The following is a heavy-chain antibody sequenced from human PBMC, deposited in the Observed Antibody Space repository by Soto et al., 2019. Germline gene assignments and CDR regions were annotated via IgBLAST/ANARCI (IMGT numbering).Heavy chain of an antibody. CDR3: ARGAYGSGSYSDYYYYMDV. V-gene: IGHV1-2*04. CDR2: INPNSGGT. Sequence: QVQLVQSGAEVKKPGASVKVSCKASGYTFTGYYMHWVRQAPGQGLEWMGWINPNSGGTNYAQKFQGWDTMTRDPSISTAYMELSRLRSDDTAVYYCARGAYGSGSYSDYYYYMDVWGKGTTVTVSS. D-gene: IGHD3-10*01. J-gene: IGHJ6*03. CDR1: GYTFTGYY.